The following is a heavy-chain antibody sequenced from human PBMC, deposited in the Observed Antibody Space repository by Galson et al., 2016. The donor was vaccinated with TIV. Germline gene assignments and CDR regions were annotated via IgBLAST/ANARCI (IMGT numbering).Heavy chain of an antibody. CDR2: ISGNSRYI. D-gene: IGHD3-3*01. Sequence: SLRPSCAASGFTFGTYTMNWVRLTPGKGLEWVASISGNSRYIYYTDSLMGRFTISRDNSKNLLSLHMNSLGVEDTAIYYCAREPTVFGVLSGLDSWGQGTLVTVAS. CDR1: GFTFGTYT. J-gene: IGHJ4*02. CDR3: AREPTVFGVLSGLDS. V-gene: IGHV3-21*06.